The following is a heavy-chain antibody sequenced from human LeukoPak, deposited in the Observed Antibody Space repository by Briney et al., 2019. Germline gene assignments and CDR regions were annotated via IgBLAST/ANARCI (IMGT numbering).Heavy chain of an antibody. V-gene: IGHV5-51*01. Sequence: GESLKISCKGSGYTFSTYWIGWVRQMPGKGLEWMGIIYPGDSDRRYSPSFQGQVTMSADKSISTAYLQWSSLKASDTAMYFCTRRRVTYSNSSGRSRYYFDYWGRGTLVTVSS. D-gene: IGHD6-6*01. CDR3: TRRRVTYSNSSGRSRYYFDY. CDR2: IYPGDSDR. J-gene: IGHJ4*02. CDR1: GYTFSTYW.